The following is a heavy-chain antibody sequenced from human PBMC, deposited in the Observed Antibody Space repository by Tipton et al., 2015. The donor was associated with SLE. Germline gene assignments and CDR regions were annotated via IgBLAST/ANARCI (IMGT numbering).Heavy chain of an antibody. CDR2: IYHTGTT. CDR3: ATNWN. J-gene: IGHJ3*01. CDR1: GVSTSSRSYY. Sequence: TLSLTCTVYGVSTSSRSYYWGRIRQPPGKGLGWIGSIYHTGTTYYNPSLKSRVTISVDTSKNQFSLRLTSVTAADTAVYYCATNWNWGQGTMVTVSS. D-gene: IGHD1-1*01. V-gene: IGHV4-39*07.